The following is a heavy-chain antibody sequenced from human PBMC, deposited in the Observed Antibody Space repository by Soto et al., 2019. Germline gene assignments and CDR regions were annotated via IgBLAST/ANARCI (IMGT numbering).Heavy chain of an antibody. J-gene: IGHJ5*02. CDR3: AKGGFIVVEPAATFRCDP. D-gene: IGHD2-2*01. Sequence: QVQLVESGGGVVQPGRSLRRSCTASGFTFSNFGMHWVRQAPGKGLEWVALMSYDGNIIYYADSVKGRFTISRDNSNNTLYLQMNNLRREDSGVYYCAKGGFIVVEPAATFRCDPWGQGILVTVSS. CDR1: GFTFSNFG. V-gene: IGHV3-30*18. CDR2: MSYDGNII.